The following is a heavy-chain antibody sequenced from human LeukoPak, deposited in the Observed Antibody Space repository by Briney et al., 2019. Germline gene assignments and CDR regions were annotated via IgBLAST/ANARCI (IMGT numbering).Heavy chain of an antibody. CDR3: ARNGYYSVDY. D-gene: IGHD4-17*01. CDR2: IFHSGST. V-gene: IGHV4-4*02. J-gene: IGHJ4*02. Sequence: SETLSLTCVVSGGSITDNWWSWVRQPPGKGLEWIGEIFHSGSTTYNPSLKSRVTMSIDTSKTQFSLKVSSVTAADTAVYYCARNGYYSVDYWGQGTLVTVSS. CDR1: GGSITDNW.